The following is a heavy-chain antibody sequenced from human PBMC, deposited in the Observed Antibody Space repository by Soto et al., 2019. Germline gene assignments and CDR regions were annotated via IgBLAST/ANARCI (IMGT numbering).Heavy chain of an antibody. V-gene: IGHV5-51*01. CDR1: GYAFNTYW. Sequence: EVQLVQSGAEVKKPGESLKISCKGSGYAFNTYWIGWVRQMPGKGLVWMGVIYPDDSDTRYSPSFEGQVIMSVDKSLSTAYLQWRSLKASDTAIYYCAKHVTHRGGHSDAFDIWGHGTMVTVTT. J-gene: IGHJ3*02. CDR3: AKHVTHRGGHSDAFDI. CDR2: IYPDDSDT. D-gene: IGHD3-16*01.